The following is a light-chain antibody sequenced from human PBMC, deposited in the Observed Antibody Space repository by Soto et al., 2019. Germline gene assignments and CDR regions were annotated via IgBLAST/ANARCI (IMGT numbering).Light chain of an antibody. CDR3: LQDALFPYS. CDR2: VIS. Sequence: AIQMTQSPSSLSASVGDTVTFTCRASQAIRNDLGWFQQRPGKPPKLLIYVISILQTGVPSRFSGSGSGTDLSLPISGLQLEDLATYYCLQDALFPYSFGQGTRLQI. CDR1: QAIRND. J-gene: IGKJ2*03. V-gene: IGKV1-6*01.